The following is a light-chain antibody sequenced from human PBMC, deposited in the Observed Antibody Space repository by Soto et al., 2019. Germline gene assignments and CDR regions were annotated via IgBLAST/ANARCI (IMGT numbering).Light chain of an antibody. CDR2: GAS. V-gene: IGKV3-20*01. CDR3: QQYGSSGT. J-gene: IGKJ1*01. CDR1: QSVSSNS. Sequence: EIVLTQSPDTLSLSPGDRATLSCRATQSVSSNSLAWYQQKPGQAPRLLIYGASNRATGIPDRFSGSGSGTDFTLTISRLEPEDFAVYYCQQYGSSGTFGQGTKVDIK.